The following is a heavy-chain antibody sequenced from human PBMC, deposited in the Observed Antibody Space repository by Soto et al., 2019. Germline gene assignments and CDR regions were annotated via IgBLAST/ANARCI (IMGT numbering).Heavy chain of an antibody. Sequence: SVKVSCKASGGTFSSYAIGWVRQAPGQGLEWMGGIIPIFGTANYAQKFQGRVTITADESTSTAYMELSSLRSEDTAVYYCAKYYYDSSGYRVVAFDIWGRGTMVTVSS. V-gene: IGHV1-69*13. CDR3: AKYYYDSSGYRVVAFDI. J-gene: IGHJ3*02. D-gene: IGHD3-22*01. CDR1: GGTFSSYA. CDR2: IIPIFGTA.